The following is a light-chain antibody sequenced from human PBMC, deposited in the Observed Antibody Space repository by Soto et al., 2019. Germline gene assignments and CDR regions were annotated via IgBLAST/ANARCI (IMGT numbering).Light chain of an antibody. CDR2: EVN. CDR3: SSLTTSFTYV. V-gene: IGLV2-8*01. J-gene: IGLJ1*01. CDR1: SSDLGAYNY. Sequence: QSVLTQPPSASGSPGQSVTISCTGTSSDLGAYNYVSWYQQHPGKAPKLMIYEVNKRPSGVPDRFSGSKSGNTASLTVSGLQAEDEADYYCSSLTTSFTYVFGTGTKVTVL.